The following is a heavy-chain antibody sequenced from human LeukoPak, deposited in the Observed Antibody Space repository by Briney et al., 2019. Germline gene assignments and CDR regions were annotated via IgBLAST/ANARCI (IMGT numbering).Heavy chain of an antibody. J-gene: IGHJ3*02. CDR1: GGTFSSCA. Sequence: SVKVSCKASGGTFSSCAISLVRQAPGQGLEWMGRIIPIFGTANYAQKFQGRVTITTDESTSTAYMELSSLRSEDTAVYYCARDYDFWSGPPYARAFDIWGQGTMVTVSS. CDR2: IIPIFGTA. V-gene: IGHV1-69*05. CDR3: ARDYDFWSGPPYARAFDI. D-gene: IGHD3-3*01.